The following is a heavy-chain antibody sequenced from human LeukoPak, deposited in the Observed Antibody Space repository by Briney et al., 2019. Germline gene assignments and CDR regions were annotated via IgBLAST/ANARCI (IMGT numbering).Heavy chain of an antibody. V-gene: IGHV1-18*01. J-gene: IGHJ5*02. CDR3: ARDLRTYPGIAEALDP. CDR2: ISAYNGNT. CDR1: GYTFTSYG. Sequence: ASVKVSCKASGYTFTSYGISWVRQAPGQGLEWMGWISAYNGNTNYAQKLQGRVTMTTDTSTSTAYMELRSLRSDDTAVYYCARDLRTYPGIAEALDPWGQGTLVTVSS. D-gene: IGHD6-19*01.